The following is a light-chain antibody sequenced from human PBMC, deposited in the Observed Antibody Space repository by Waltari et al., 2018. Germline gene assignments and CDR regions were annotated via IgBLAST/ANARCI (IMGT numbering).Light chain of an antibody. CDR1: SGHSSNI. CDR2: VNSDGSH. CDR3: QTGGHGTWV. V-gene: IGLV4-69*01. J-gene: IGLJ3*02. Sequence: QLVLTQSPSASASLGASVKLTCTLSSGHSSNIIAWHQPQPGEGHRYLMEVNSDGSHSKGDEIPGRFSGSSSGTERYLASSSLQSEDEADYYCQTGGHGTWVFGGGTKLTVL.